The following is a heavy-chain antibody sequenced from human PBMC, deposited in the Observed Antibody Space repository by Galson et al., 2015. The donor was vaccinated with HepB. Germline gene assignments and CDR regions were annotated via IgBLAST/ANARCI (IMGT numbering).Heavy chain of an antibody. CDR2: ISGSGGST. V-gene: IGHV3-23*01. D-gene: IGHD3-16*01. Sequence: SLRLSCAASGFTFSSYAMSWVRQAPGKGLEWVSAISGSGGSTYYADSVKGRFSISRDNSKNTLYPQMNSLRAEDTAVYYCAGGRGDAFDIWGQGTMVTVSS. J-gene: IGHJ3*02. CDR1: GFTFSSYA. CDR3: AGGRGDAFDI.